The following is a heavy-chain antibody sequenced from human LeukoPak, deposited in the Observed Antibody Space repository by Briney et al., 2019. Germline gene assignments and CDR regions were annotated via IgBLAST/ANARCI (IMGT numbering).Heavy chain of an antibody. Sequence: PSGTLSLTCAVSGGSISSSNWWSWVRQPPGKGLEWIGEIYHSGNTNYNPSLKSRVTISVDKSKNQFSLKLSSVTAADTAVYYCARVYSSSWKPNGAFDIWGQGTMVTVSS. D-gene: IGHD6-13*01. CDR1: GGSISSSNW. J-gene: IGHJ3*02. CDR3: ARVYSSSWKPNGAFDI. CDR2: IYHSGNT. V-gene: IGHV4-4*02.